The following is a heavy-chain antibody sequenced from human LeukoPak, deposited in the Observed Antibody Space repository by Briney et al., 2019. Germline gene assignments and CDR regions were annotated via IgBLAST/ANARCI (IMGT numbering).Heavy chain of an antibody. CDR1: GGSISSSSYY. Sequence: PSETLSLTCTVSGGSISSSSYYWGWIRQPPGKGLEWIGSIYYSGSTNYNPSLKSRVTISVDTSKNQFSLKLSSVTAADTAVYYCARQSSRGYSYGRYAFDIWGRGTMVTVSS. J-gene: IGHJ3*02. CDR2: IYYSGST. CDR3: ARQSSRGYSYGRYAFDI. V-gene: IGHV4-39*01. D-gene: IGHD5-18*01.